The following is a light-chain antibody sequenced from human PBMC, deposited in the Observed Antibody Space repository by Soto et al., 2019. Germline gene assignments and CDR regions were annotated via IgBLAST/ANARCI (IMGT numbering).Light chain of an antibody. V-gene: IGKV1-39*01. CDR2: AAS. CDR1: QSIDNY. Sequence: DIQMTQSPSSLSASVGDRVTITCRASQSIDNYLNWYQQKPGKAPNLLIYAASTLLSGVPSRFSGRGSGTHFTLTISSMQPEDFATYYCQQSYSSPETFGQGTEVEIK. CDR3: QQSYSSPET. J-gene: IGKJ1*01.